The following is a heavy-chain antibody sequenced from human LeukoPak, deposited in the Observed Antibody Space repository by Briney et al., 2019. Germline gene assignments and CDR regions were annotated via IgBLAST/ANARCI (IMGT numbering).Heavy chain of an antibody. CDR2: ISGSGGTT. D-gene: IGHD1-14*01. Sequence: GGSLRLSCAASGFTFSSYAMSWVRQAPGKGLEWVSTISGSGGTTYYADSVKGRFTISRDNSKNTLYLQMNSLRAEDTAVYYCAKDRNSDLTVDAFDIWGQGTMVTVSS. CDR3: AKDRNSDLTVDAFDI. J-gene: IGHJ3*02. V-gene: IGHV3-23*01. CDR1: GFTFSSYA.